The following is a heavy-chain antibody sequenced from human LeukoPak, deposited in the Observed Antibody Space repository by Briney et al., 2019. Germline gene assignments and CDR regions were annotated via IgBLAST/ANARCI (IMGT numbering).Heavy chain of an antibody. CDR1: GGSISSSSYY. D-gene: IGHD3-3*01. Sequence: PSETLSLTCTVSGGSISSSSYYWGWIRQPPGKGLEWIGSIYYSGSTYYNPSLKSRVTISVDTSKNQFSLKLSSVTAADTAVYYCARQWGHYDFWSGQSQIENDAFDIWGQGTMVTVSS. CDR2: IYYSGST. J-gene: IGHJ3*02. CDR3: ARQWGHYDFWSGQSQIENDAFDI. V-gene: IGHV4-39*01.